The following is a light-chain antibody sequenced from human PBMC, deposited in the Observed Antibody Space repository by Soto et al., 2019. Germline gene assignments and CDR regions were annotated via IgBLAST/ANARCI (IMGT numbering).Light chain of an antibody. CDR2: VAS. J-gene: IGKJ4*01. CDR1: QSIGRF. Sequence: EIQMTQSPSYMSASVGDRVTITCRASQSIGRFLNWHQQKPGKAPNVLINVASTLRSGVPSRFSGSGSGTDFNLTINSLQPEDFATYFCQQSFTTPLTFGGGTKVDIK. V-gene: IGKV1-39*01. CDR3: QQSFTTPLT.